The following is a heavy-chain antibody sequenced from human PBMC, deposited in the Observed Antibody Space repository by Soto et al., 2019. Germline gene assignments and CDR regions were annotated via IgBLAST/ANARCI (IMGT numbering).Heavy chain of an antibody. V-gene: IGHV3-48*03. CDR2: ISSSGSTI. J-gene: IGHJ6*02. D-gene: IGHD3-3*01. CDR3: ARDIGDFWSGFYGMDV. CDR1: GFTFSSYE. Sequence: GGSLRLSCAASGFTFSSYEMNWVRQAPGKGLEWVSYISSSGSTIYYADSVKGRFTISRDNAKNSLYLQMNSLRAEDTAVYYCARDIGDFWSGFYGMDVWGQGTTVTVSS.